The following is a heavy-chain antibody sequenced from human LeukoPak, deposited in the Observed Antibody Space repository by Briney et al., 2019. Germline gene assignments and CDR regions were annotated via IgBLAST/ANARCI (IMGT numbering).Heavy chain of an antibody. CDR3: VRDTRSSYSYYGMDV. Sequence: PGGSLRLSCAASGFTFSTYTMSWIRQAPAKGLEWVSSISSHSDYIYYAESVKGRFTISRDNAKNSLFLQMNSLRAEDTAIYYCVRDTRSSYSYYGMDVWGQGTTVTVSS. V-gene: IGHV3-21*01. CDR2: ISSHSDYI. CDR1: GFTFSTYT. J-gene: IGHJ6*02. D-gene: IGHD3-10*01.